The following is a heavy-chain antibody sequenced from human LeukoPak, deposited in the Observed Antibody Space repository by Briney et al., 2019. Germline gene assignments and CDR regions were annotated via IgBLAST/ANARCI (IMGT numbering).Heavy chain of an antibody. CDR3: AREGRYCSSVSCSTYYYYYYMDV. V-gene: IGHV4-59*12. CDR2: IYYSGST. CDR1: GGSISSYY. D-gene: IGHD2-2*01. Sequence: PSETLSLTCTVSGGSISSYYWSWIRQPPGKGLEWIGYIYYSGSTNYNPSPKSRATISVDTSKKQFSLNLSSVTAADTAVYYCAREGRYCSSVSCSTYYYYYYMDVWGKGTTVTVSS. J-gene: IGHJ6*03.